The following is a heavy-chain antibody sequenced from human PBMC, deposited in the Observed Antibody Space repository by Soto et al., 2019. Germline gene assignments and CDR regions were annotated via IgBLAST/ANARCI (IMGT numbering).Heavy chain of an antibody. D-gene: IGHD1-1*01. CDR3: ASRVRGTSFDYDY. CDR1: GYTFTSYD. V-gene: IGHV1-8*01. Sequence: QVKLVQSGAEVKKPGASVKVSCKASGYTFTSYDVNWVRLAPGQGLEWMGWMNPNSGSTDYAQKFQGRVTMTRDISISTAYIDPSSLRSVDTAVYYRASRVRGTSFDYDYWGQGTLVTVSS. CDR2: MNPNSGST. J-gene: IGHJ4*02.